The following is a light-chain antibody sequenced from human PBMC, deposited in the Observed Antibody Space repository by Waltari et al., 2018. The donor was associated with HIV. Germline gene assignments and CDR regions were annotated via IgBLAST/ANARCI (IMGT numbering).Light chain of an antibody. CDR3: QQYYTTPRT. J-gene: IGKJ3*01. CDR1: QSVLYSSNNKNF. Sequence: DIVLTQSPDSLAVSLGERATINCKSSQSVLYSSNNKNFLAWYQQKQGQPPKLLVYWASSREFGVPDRFSGSGSGTDFTLTISSLQAEDVAVYDCQQYYTTPRTFGPGTTVDIK. V-gene: IGKV4-1*01. CDR2: WAS.